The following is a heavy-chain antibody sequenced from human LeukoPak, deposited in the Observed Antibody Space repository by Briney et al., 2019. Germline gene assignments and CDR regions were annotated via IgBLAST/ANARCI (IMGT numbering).Heavy chain of an antibody. CDR3: AKDSLRTLPAASFDS. Sequence: PGGSLRLSCAASGFTFSSYAMHWVRQAPGKGLEWVAVISYDGSNKYYADSVKGRFTISRDNSKNTLYLQMNSLRAEDTAVYYCAKDSLRTLPAASFDSWGQGTLVTVSS. J-gene: IGHJ4*02. CDR2: ISYDGSNK. D-gene: IGHD2-2*01. V-gene: IGHV3-30*04. CDR1: GFTFSSYA.